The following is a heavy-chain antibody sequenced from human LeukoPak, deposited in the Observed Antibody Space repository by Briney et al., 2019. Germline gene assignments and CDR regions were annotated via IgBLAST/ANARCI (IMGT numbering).Heavy chain of an antibody. V-gene: IGHV4-59*01. D-gene: IGHD6-13*01. J-gene: IGHJ4*02. CDR3: VGGRYSSSWTTFDY. CDR1: GGSISSYY. CDR2: IYYSGST. Sequence: SETLSLTCTVSGGSISSYYWSWIRQPPGKGLEWIGYIYYSGSTNYNPSLKSRVTISVDTYKKQFSLKVTSVTAADTAVYYCVGGRYSSSWTTFDYWGQGTLVTVSS.